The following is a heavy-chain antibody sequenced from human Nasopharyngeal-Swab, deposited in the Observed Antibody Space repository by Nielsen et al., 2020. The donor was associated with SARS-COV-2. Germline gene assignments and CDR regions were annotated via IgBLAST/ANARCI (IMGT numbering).Heavy chain of an antibody. J-gene: IGHJ3*02. D-gene: IGHD1-7*01. CDR3: ARQTQLLAFDI. V-gene: IGHV4-30-2*01. CDR2: IYHSGST. Sequence: SWVRQAPGKGLEWIGYIYHSGSTYYNPSLKSRVTISVDRSKNQFSLKLSSVTAADTAVYYCARQTQLLAFDIWGQGTMVTVSS.